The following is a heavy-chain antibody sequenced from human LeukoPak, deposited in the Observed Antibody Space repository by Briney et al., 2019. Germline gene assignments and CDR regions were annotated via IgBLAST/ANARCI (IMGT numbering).Heavy chain of an antibody. CDR2: ISGSGGST. D-gene: IGHD2-21*01. Sequence: GGSLRLSCAASGFTFSSYDTSWIRQAPGKGLEWVSAISGSGGSTYYAAPLSGRFTISKNNSNNKLYLQMNSLRAEDTAVYYFAKDRPQGGEAFDYWGQGTLVTVSS. V-gene: IGHV3-23*01. J-gene: IGHJ4*02. CDR1: GFTFSSYD. CDR3: AKDRPQGGEAFDY.